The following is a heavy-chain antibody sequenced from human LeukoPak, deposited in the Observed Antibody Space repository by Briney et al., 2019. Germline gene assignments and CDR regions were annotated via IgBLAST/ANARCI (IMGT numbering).Heavy chain of an antibody. J-gene: IGHJ4*02. CDR1: GGSFSGYY. CDR2: INHSGST. CDR3: ARQRRALYYYDSSGQFLFDY. V-gene: IGHV4-34*01. Sequence: SETLSLTCAVYGGSFSGYYWSWIRQPPGKGLEWIGEINHSGSTNCNPSLKSRVTISVDTSKNQFSLKLSSVTAADTAVYYCARQRRALYYYDSSGQFLFDYWGQGTLVTVSS. D-gene: IGHD3-22*01.